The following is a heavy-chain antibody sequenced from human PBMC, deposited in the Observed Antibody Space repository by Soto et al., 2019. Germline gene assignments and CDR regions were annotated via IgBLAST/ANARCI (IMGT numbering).Heavy chain of an antibody. Sequence: EVHLLESGGGLVQPGGSLRLSCAASGFSFSSFAMSWVRQAPGKGLEWVSVISDRDGSTYFADSVKGRFTISRDDSKSTLYRQVDGLRGDDTAIYYCAIAISDYYAPSDYWGQGTQVTVSS. D-gene: IGHD3-22*01. CDR2: ISDRDGST. CDR3: AIAISDYYAPSDY. V-gene: IGHV3-23*01. J-gene: IGHJ4*02. CDR1: GFSFSSFA.